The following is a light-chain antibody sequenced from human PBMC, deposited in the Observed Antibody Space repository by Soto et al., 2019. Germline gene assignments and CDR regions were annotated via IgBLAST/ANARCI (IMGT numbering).Light chain of an antibody. V-gene: IGLV2-14*01. CDR3: NSYAGTSYV. Sequence: QSGLTQPASVSGSPGQSITISCTGTSSDVGRYNYVSWYQQYPGKAPKLIIYGVTNRPSGVSNRFSGSKSGNTASLTISGLQAEDEADYYCNSYAGTSYVFGTGTKVTVL. CDR2: GVT. J-gene: IGLJ1*01. CDR1: SSDVGRYNY.